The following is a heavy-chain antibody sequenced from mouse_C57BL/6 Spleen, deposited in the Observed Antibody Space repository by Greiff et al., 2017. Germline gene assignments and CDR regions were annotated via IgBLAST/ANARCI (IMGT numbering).Heavy chain of an antibody. J-gene: IGHJ4*01. Sequence: DVQLQESGPELVKPGASVKIPCKASGYTFTDYNMDWVKQSHGKSLEWIGDINPNNGGTIYNQKFKGKATLTVDKSSSTAYMELRSLTSEDTAVYYCARPKLGRNYYAMDYWGQGTSVTVSS. CDR3: ARPKLGRNYYAMDY. CDR2: INPNNGGT. D-gene: IGHD4-1*01. CDR1: GYTFTDYN. V-gene: IGHV1-18*01.